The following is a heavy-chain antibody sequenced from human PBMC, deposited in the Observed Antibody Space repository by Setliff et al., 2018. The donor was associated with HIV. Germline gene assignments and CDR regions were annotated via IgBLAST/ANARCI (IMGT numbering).Heavy chain of an antibody. D-gene: IGHD3-3*01. V-gene: IGHV4-39*01. J-gene: IGHJ4*02. CDR1: GFSIGRTSYY. CDR2: VNYSGSF. CDR3: ARLGYYNLWSGCWTGF. Sequence: PSETLSLTCSVSGFSIGRTSYYWGWIRQSPGKGLECIGSVNYSGSFNVISTLRNRLTISVDTSTNQFYLNLRSVTVADTAVYFCARLGYYNLWSGCWTGFWGQGMLVTVSS.